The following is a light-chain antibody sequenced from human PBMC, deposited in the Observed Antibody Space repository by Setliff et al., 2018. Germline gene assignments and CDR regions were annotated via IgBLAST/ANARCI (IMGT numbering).Light chain of an antibody. CDR3: SSHSSTGTYV. J-gene: IGLJ1*01. CDR2: EVS. CDR1: SSDVGYYNY. V-gene: IGLV2-14*01. Sequence: QSVPTQPASVSGSPGQSITISCTGTSSDVGYYNYVSWYQQHPGEAPQLKIYEVSNRPSGVSDRFTGSKSGNTASLTISGLQAGDEADYYCSSHSSTGTYVFGTGTKVTVL.